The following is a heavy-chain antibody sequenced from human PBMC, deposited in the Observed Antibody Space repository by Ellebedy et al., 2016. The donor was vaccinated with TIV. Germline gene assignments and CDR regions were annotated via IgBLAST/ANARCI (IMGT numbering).Heavy chain of an antibody. CDR3: TTDEIDRIVGATNFDY. V-gene: IGHV3-15*01. J-gene: IGHJ4*02. Sequence: GESLKISCAASGFTFSNAWMSWVRQAPGKGLEWVGRIKSKTDGGTTDYAAPVKGRFTISRDDSKNTLYLQMNSLKTEDTAVYYCTTDEIDRIVGATNFDYWGQGTLVTVSS. D-gene: IGHD1-26*01. CDR1: GFTFSNAW. CDR2: IKSKTDGGTT.